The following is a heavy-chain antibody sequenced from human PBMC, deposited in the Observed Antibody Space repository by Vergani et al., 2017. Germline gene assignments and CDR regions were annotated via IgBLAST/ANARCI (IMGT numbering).Heavy chain of an antibody. Sequence: QVQLQESGPGLVKPSETLSLTCTVSGGSISSYYWSWIRQPPGKGLEWIVYIYYSGSTNHNPSLKSRVTISVDTSKNQFSLKLSSVTAADTAVYYCAGAVAMASLDYWGQGTLVTVSS. CDR3: AGAVAMASLDY. V-gene: IGHV4-59*08. J-gene: IGHJ4*02. D-gene: IGHD6-19*01. CDR2: IYYSGST. CDR1: GGSISSYY.